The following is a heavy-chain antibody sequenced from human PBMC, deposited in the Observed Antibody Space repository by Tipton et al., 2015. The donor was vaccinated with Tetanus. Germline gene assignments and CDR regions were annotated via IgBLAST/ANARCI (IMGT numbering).Heavy chain of an antibody. Sequence: QLVQSGAEVKEPGASVKVSCKASGYTFTTYYMNWVRQAPGQGLEWMGGINPSGGLTTYAQKFQSRLTLTKDTSTTTVYMELNSLRSEDTAIYYCARDYDGSEPYDYWGQGTLVTVSS. J-gene: IGHJ4*01. D-gene: IGHD3-10*01. V-gene: IGHV1-46*01. CDR1: GYTFTTYY. CDR3: ARDYDGSEPYDY. CDR2: INPSGGLT.